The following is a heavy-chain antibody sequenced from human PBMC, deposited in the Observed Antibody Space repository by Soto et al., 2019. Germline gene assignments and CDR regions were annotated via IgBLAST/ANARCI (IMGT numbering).Heavy chain of an antibody. J-gene: IGHJ5*02. CDR2: ISAYNGNT. D-gene: IGHD1-26*01. CDR3: ARVVGALGHWFDP. CDR1: GYTFTSYG. Sequence: QVQLVQSGAEVKKPGASVKVSCKASGYTFTSYGISWVRQAPGQGLEWLGRISAYNGNTNYAQKLQGRVTMTTDTSTRTAYMERRSLRSDDTAVYYCARVVGALGHWFDPWGHGTLVTVSS. V-gene: IGHV1-18*01.